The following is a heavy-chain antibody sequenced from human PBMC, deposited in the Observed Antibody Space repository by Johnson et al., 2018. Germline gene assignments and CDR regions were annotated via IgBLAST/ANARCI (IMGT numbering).Heavy chain of an antibody. CDR3: ARDSGGSYYGDFQH. Sequence: QVQLQESGPEVKKPGSSVKVSCKASGGTFSSYAISWVRQAPGQGLEWMGGIIPIFGTANYAQKCQGRVTITADESTRTAYMEPSSLRSEDTAVYYCARDSGGSYYGDFQHWGQGTLVTVSS. D-gene: IGHD1-26*01. J-gene: IGHJ1*01. CDR2: IIPIFGTA. CDR1: GGTFSSYA. V-gene: IGHV1-69*01.